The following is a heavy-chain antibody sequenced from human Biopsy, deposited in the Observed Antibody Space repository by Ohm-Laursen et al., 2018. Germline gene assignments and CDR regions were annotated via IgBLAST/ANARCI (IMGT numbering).Heavy chain of an antibody. CDR2: ISGGGTI. CDR3: ARDPIVGSKADGMDV. J-gene: IGHJ6*02. Sequence: SLRLSCTASGFSFSDYHMRWIRQAPGRGLEWVSYISGGGTIYYGDSMKGRVTISRDNAKNSLYLQMHSLRAEDTAVYFCARDPIVGSKADGMDVWGQGTTVTVSS. CDR1: GFSFSDYH. D-gene: IGHD1-26*01. V-gene: IGHV3-11*01.